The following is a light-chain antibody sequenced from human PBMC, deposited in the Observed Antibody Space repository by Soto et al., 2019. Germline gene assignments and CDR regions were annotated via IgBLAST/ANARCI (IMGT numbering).Light chain of an antibody. J-gene: IGLJ3*02. Sequence: QSVLTQPPSASGSPGQSVTISCTGTNSDVGGYKYVSWYQQHPDKAPKLMIYEVSKRPSGVPDRFSGSESGNTASLTVSGLQAEDEADYYCSSYAGRNNWVFGGGTKLTVL. V-gene: IGLV2-8*01. CDR2: EVS. CDR1: NSDVGGYKY. CDR3: SSYAGRNNWV.